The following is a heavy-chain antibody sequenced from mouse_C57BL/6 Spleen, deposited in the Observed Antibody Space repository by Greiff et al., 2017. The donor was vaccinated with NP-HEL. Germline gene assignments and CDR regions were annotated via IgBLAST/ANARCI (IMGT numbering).Heavy chain of an antibody. Sequence: QVQLQQPGAELVMPGASVKLSCKASGYTFTSYWMHWVKQRPGQGLEWIGEIDPSDSYTNYNQKFKGKSTLTVDKSSSTAYMQLSSLTSEDSAVYYCARYGYDLYFDYWGQGTTLTVSS. CDR2: IDPSDSYT. CDR3: ARYGYDLYFDY. V-gene: IGHV1-69*01. CDR1: GYTFTSYW. D-gene: IGHD2-2*01. J-gene: IGHJ2*01.